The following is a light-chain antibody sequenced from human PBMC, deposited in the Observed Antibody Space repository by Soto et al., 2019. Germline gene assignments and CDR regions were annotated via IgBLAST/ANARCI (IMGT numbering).Light chain of an antibody. J-gene: IGKJ5*01. CDR1: QSVSSN. CDR2: VAS. CDR3: QQYNNWPTIT. Sequence: EIVMTQSPATLSVSPGERATLSCRASQSVSSNLAWYQQKPGQAPRLLIYVASTRATGIPARFSGSGSGTEFTLTISSLKPEDFAVYYCQQYNNWPTITFGQGTRLEIK. V-gene: IGKV3-15*01.